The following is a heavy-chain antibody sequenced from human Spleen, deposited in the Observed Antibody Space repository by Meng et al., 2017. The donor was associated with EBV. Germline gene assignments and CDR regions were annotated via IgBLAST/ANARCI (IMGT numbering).Heavy chain of an antibody. D-gene: IGHD3-16*02. CDR3: AKFALYGYYYFEY. CDR2: IYYSGTT. Sequence: LTESGPGLAQPSRTLSLTWAVSGDSINSGGYSWSWIRQPPGKGLEWIGYIYYSGTTYYNPSLKRRVTISVDTSKNQFSLKLSSVTAADTAVYYCAKFALYGYYYFEYWGQGTLVTVSS. J-gene: IGHJ4*02. V-gene: IGHV4-30-4*01. CDR1: GDSINSGGYS.